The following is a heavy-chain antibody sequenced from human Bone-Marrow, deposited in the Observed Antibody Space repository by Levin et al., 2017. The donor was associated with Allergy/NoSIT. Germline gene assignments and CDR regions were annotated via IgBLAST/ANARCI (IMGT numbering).Heavy chain of an antibody. J-gene: IGHJ4*02. Sequence: LSGGPLRLSCAASGFTFSDYSMHWVRQAPGKGLEWLTVTSYDGGNKYYAEPVKGRFTISRDNSKKTLYLQMNSLRVEDTAVYYCARGDYSSSSRYSSADWGQGTLVTVSS. CDR3: ARGDYSSSSRYSSAD. CDR1: GFTFSDYS. CDR2: TSYDGGNK. D-gene: IGHD6-6*01. V-gene: IGHV3-30*04.